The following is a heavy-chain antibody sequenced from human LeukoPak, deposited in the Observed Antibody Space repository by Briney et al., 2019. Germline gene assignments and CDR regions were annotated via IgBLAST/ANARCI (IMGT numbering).Heavy chain of an antibody. CDR3: AKGDYYDLDY. V-gene: IGHV3-23*01. Sequence: GGSLRLSCAASGFTFDDYAMHWVRQAPGKGLEWVSIITSGVGITYYADSVKGRVTISRDNSRNTLYLQMNSLRAEDTAVYYCAKGDYYDLDYWGQGTLVTVSS. J-gene: IGHJ4*02. CDR1: GFTFDDYA. D-gene: IGHD3-22*01. CDR2: ITSGVGIT.